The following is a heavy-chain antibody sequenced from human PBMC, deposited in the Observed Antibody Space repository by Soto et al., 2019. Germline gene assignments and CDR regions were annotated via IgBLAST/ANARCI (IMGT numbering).Heavy chain of an antibody. Sequence: SETLSLTCAVSGYSISSGYYWGWIRQPPGKGLEWIGSIYHSGSTYYNPSLKSRVTISVDTSKNQFSLKLSSVTAADTAVYYCARVCSSTSCYTGINWFDPWGQGTLVTGSS. J-gene: IGHJ5*02. CDR1: GYSISSGYY. V-gene: IGHV4-38-2*01. CDR2: IYHSGST. CDR3: ARVCSSTSCYTGINWFDP. D-gene: IGHD2-2*02.